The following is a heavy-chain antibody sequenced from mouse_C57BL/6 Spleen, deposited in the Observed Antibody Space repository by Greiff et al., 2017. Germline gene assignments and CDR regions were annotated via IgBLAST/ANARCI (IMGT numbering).Heavy chain of an antibody. D-gene: IGHD3-2*02. CDR2: IDPNSGGT. V-gene: IGHV1-72*01. CDR1: GYTFTSYW. Sequence: QVQLKQPGAELVKPGASVKLSCKASGYTFTSYWMHWVKQRPGRGLEWIGRIDPNSGGTKYNEKFKSKATLTVDKPSSTAYMQLSSLTSEDSAVYYCAITAQATYYFDDWGQGTTLTVSS. J-gene: IGHJ2*01. CDR3: AITAQATYYFDD.